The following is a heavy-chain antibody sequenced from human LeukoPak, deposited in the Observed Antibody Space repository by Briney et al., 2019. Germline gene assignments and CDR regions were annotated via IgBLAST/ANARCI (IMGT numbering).Heavy chain of an antibody. CDR2: IYDSGST. Sequence: SETLSLTCTVSGGSIRSSYYYWGWIRQPPGKGLEWIGSIYDSGSTYYNPSLKSRVTIPVDTSKNQFSLKLSSVTAADTAVYYCARGAGGNDDYWGQGTLVTVSS. J-gene: IGHJ4*02. CDR3: ARGAGGNDDY. V-gene: IGHV4-39*07. D-gene: IGHD4-23*01. CDR1: GGSIRSSYYY.